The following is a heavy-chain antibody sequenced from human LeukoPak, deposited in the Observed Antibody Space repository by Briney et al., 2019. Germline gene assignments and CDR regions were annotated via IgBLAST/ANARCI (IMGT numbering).Heavy chain of an antibody. Sequence: SETLSLTCTVSGVSISSGDYYWSWLRQPPGKGLEWIGYIYYSGSTYYNPSLKSRVTISVDTSKNQFSLKLSSVTAADTAVYYCAREGGVVAATRGMDVWGQGTTVTVSS. J-gene: IGHJ6*02. CDR3: AREGGVVAATRGMDV. V-gene: IGHV4-30-4*01. D-gene: IGHD2-15*01. CDR1: GVSISSGDYY. CDR2: IYYSGST.